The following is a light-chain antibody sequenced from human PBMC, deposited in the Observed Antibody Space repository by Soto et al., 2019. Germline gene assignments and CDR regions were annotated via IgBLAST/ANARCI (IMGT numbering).Light chain of an antibody. J-gene: IGKJ1*01. V-gene: IGKV4-1*01. CDR3: QQSYSTPQWT. CDR2: WAS. CDR1: QSVLSSSNNKTH. Sequence: DIVMTQSPDSLAVSLGERATINCKSSQSVLSSSNNKTHLAWYQQKPGQPPKLLIYWASTRESGVPDRFSGSGSETDFTRTISSLQAEDVAVYYCQQSYSTPQWTFGQGTKVEIK.